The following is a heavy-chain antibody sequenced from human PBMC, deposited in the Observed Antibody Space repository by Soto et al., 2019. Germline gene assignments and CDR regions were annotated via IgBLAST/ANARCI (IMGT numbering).Heavy chain of an antibody. Sequence: GGSLRLSCAASGFTFSSYWMSWVRQAPGKGLEWVAIIKQDGSEKYYVDSVKGRFTISRDNAKNSLYLQMNSLRAEDTAVYYCARDVAYDSSGYYYYWGQGTLVTVSS. CDR1: GFTFSSYW. CDR3: ARDVAYDSSGYYYY. D-gene: IGHD3-22*01. J-gene: IGHJ4*02. CDR2: IKQDGSEK. V-gene: IGHV3-7*01.